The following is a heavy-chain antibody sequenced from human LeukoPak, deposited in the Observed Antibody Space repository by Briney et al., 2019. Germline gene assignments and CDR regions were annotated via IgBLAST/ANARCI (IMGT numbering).Heavy chain of an antibody. V-gene: IGHV1-69*06. Sequence: ASVKVSCKASGGTFSSYAISWVRQAPGQGLEWMGGIIPIFGTANYAQKFQGRVTITADKSTSTAYMELSSLRSEDTAVYYCASPNYYDSSGYWRPHFDYWGQGTLVTVSS. CDR2: IIPIFGTA. J-gene: IGHJ4*02. CDR3: ASPNYYDSSGYWRPHFDY. CDR1: GGTFSSYA. D-gene: IGHD3-22*01.